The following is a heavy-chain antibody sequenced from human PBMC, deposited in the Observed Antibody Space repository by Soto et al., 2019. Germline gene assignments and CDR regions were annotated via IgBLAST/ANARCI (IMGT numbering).Heavy chain of an antibody. D-gene: IGHD1-1*01. J-gene: IGHJ3*02. V-gene: IGHV4-34*01. CDR1: GGFVSSGSYY. Sequence: QVQLQQWGAGLLKPSETLSLTCAVYGGFVSSGSYYWSWIRQPPGKGLDWIGEMSHSGGTHFNPSLKSRVTISVDTSKNQFSLKMSSVTAAATALYYCARVERGTATTVVDAFDIWGPGTMVTVSS. CDR2: MSHSGGT. CDR3: ARVERGTATTVVDAFDI.